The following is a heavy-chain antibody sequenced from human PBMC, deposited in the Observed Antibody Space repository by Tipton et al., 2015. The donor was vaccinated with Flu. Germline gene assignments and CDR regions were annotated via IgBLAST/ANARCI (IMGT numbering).Heavy chain of an antibody. V-gene: IGHV4-30-4*01. Sequence: TLSLTCSVSGASIHTDDYYWSWIRQPPGKGLEWIGYIFYSASTYYNLSLKSRAIISVDPSKNQFSLKLNSVTVADTAVYFCARQKAVAGTFCFDPWGQGTLVTVSS. CDR3: ARQKAVAGTFCFDP. J-gene: IGHJ5*02. D-gene: IGHD6-19*01. CDR2: IFYSAST. CDR1: GASIHTDDYY.